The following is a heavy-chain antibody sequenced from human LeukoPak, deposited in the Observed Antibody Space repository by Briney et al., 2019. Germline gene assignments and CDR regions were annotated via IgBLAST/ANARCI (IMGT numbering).Heavy chain of an antibody. CDR1: GFTFSSYW. Sequence: GGSLRLSCAASGFTFSSYWMSWVRQAPGKGLEWVANIKQDGSEKYYVDSVKGRFTISRDNAKNSLYLQMNSLRAEDTAVYYCARVQDYYGSGSYLYYFDYWGQGTLVTVSS. CDR2: IKQDGSEK. J-gene: IGHJ4*02. D-gene: IGHD3-10*01. CDR3: ARVQDYYGSGSYLYYFDY. V-gene: IGHV3-7*01.